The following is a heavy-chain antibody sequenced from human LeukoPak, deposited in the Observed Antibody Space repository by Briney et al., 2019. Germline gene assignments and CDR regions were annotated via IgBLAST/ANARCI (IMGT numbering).Heavy chain of an antibody. CDR2: INPNSGGT. J-gene: IGHJ5*02. Sequence: ASVKVSCKASGYTFTGYYMHWVRQAPGQGLEWMGWINPNSGGTNYAQKFQGRATMTRDTSISTAYMELSRLRSDDTAVYYCARGEVLLWFGELGFDPWGQGTLVTVSS. CDR3: ARGEVLLWFGELGFDP. CDR1: GYTFTGYY. D-gene: IGHD3-10*01. V-gene: IGHV1-2*02.